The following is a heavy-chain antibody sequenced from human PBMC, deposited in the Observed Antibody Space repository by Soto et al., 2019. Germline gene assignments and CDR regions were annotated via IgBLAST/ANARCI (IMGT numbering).Heavy chain of an antibody. CDR2: ISGYNGNT. V-gene: IGHV1-18*01. D-gene: IGHD6-13*01. Sequence: QVQLVQSGAEVKKPGASVKVSCKASGYTFSNYGISWVRQAPGQGLEWMGWISGYNGNTHYAQKFQGRVTMTTGTSTSTGYTELRSLRSDDTGMFYCARDGSSSWPNFDYWGQGTLVTVSS. CDR1: GYTFSNYG. CDR3: ARDGSSSWPNFDY. J-gene: IGHJ4*02.